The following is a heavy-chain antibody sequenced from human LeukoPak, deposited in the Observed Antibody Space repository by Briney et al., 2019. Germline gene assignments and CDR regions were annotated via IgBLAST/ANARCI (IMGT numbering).Heavy chain of an antibody. D-gene: IGHD2-2*01. CDR1: GGSISSYY. Sequence: SETLSLTCTVSGGSISSYYWSWIRQPAGKGLEWIGRIYTSGSTNYNPSLKSRVTMSVDTSKNQFSLKLSSVTAADTAVYYCARDSISTPAATSRFAFDIWGQGTMVTVSS. J-gene: IGHJ3*02. CDR3: ARDSISTPAATSRFAFDI. V-gene: IGHV4-4*07. CDR2: IYTSGST.